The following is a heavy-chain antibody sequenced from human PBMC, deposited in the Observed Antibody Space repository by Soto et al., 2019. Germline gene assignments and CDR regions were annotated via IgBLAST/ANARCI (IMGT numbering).Heavy chain of an antibody. D-gene: IGHD5-12*01. J-gene: IGHJ6*02. CDR1: GGTFSSYT. V-gene: IGHV1-69*02. CDR2: IIPILGIA. Sequence: QVQLVQSGAEVKKPGSSVKVSCKASGGTFSSYTISWVRRAPGQGLEWMGRIIPILGIANYAQKFQGRVTITADKSTSTAYMELSSLRSEDTAVYYCARAGYSGYGPSCGMDVWGQGTTVTVSS. CDR3: ARAGYSGYGPSCGMDV.